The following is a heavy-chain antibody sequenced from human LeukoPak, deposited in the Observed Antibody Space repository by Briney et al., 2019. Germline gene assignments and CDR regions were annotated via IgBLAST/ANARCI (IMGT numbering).Heavy chain of an antibody. J-gene: IGHJ5*02. CDR3: ARELWDIVVVVARPRFDP. CDR2: VNPNSGGT. Sequence: ASVKVSCKASGYTFTGYYMHWVRQAPGQGLEWMGWVNPNSGGTNYAQKFQGRVTMTRDTSISTAYMELSRLRSDDTAVYYCARELWDIVVVVARPRFDPWGQGTLVTVSS. D-gene: IGHD2-15*01. V-gene: IGHV1-2*02. CDR1: GYTFTGYY.